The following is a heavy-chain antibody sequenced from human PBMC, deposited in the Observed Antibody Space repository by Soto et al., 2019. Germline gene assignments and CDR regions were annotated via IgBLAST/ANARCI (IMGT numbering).Heavy chain of an antibody. CDR2: IIPIFGTA. J-gene: IGHJ6*02. V-gene: IGHV1-69*06. Sequence: QVQLVQSGAEVKKPGSSVKVSCKASGGTFSSYAISWVRQAPGQGLEWMGGIIPIFGTANYAQKFQGRVTITADKSTSTAYMELSSLRSEDTAVYYCVRDGAGYCSGGSCSTDYYYYYGMDVWGQGTTVTISS. D-gene: IGHD2-15*01. CDR3: VRDGAGYCSGGSCSTDYYYYYGMDV. CDR1: GGTFSSYA.